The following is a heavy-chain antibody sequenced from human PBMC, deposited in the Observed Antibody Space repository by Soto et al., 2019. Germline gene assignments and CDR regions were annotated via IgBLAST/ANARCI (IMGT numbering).Heavy chain of an antibody. J-gene: IGHJ3*02. V-gene: IGHV1-3*01. Sequence: DSVNVSCKASGYTFTSYSVHWVRQAPGQRLEWMGWINAGNGNTKYSQKFQGRVTITRDTSASTAYMELSSLRSEDTAVYYCARDSCGWYEYVFDIWGQGTMVTVSS. CDR2: INAGNGNT. CDR1: GYTFTSYS. CDR3: ARDSCGWYEYVFDI. D-gene: IGHD6-19*01.